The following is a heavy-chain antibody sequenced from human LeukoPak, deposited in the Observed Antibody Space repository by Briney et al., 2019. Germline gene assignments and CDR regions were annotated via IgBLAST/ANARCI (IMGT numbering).Heavy chain of an antibody. Sequence: SETPSLTCAVYGGSFSGYYWSWIRQPPGKGLEWIGEINHSGSTNYNPSLKSRVTISVDTSKNQFSLKLSSVTAADTAVYYCARGEVDSSGPIWFDPWGQGTLVTVSS. CDR1: GGSFSGYY. V-gene: IGHV4-34*01. D-gene: IGHD6-19*01. J-gene: IGHJ5*02. CDR3: ARGEVDSSGPIWFDP. CDR2: INHSGST.